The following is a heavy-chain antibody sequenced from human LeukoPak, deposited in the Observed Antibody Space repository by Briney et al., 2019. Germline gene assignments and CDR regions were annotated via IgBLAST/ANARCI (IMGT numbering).Heavy chain of an antibody. D-gene: IGHD3-10*01. J-gene: IGHJ6*03. CDR1: GFTVSSNS. Sequence: PGGSLRLSCTVSGFTVSSNSMSWVRQAPGKGLEWVSFIYSDNTHYSDSVKGRFTISRDNSKNTLYLQMNSLRAEDTAVYYCARAGVGSAHYYYYYTDVWGKGTTVTVSS. CDR3: ARAGVGSAHYYYYYTDV. V-gene: IGHV3-53*05. CDR2: IYSDNT.